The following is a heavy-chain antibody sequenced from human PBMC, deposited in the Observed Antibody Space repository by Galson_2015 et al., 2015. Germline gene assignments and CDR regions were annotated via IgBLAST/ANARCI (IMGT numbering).Heavy chain of an antibody. CDR2: INHSGST. J-gene: IGHJ4*02. D-gene: IGHD6-19*01. Sequence: SEPLSLTCAVYVGSFSGHYWSWIRQPPGQGLEWIGEINHSGSTNYNPSLKSRVTISVDTSKNQFSLKLSSVTAADTAVYYCASLGAVAGTSWGQGTLAAVSS. CDR1: VGSFSGHY. V-gene: IGHV4-34*01. CDR3: ASLGAVAGTS.